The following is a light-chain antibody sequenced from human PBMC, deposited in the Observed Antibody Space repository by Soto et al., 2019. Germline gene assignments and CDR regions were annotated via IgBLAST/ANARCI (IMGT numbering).Light chain of an antibody. Sequence: QSALTQPASVSGSPGQSITISCTGTSSDVGSYNLVSWYQQHQGKAPKLMIYEVSKRPSGVSNRFSGSKSGNTASLTSVGLKAADEADYYCCSYAGSSTLVFGGGTKLTVL. CDR1: SSDVGSYNL. V-gene: IGLV2-23*02. CDR2: EVS. J-gene: IGLJ2*01. CDR3: CSYAGSSTLV.